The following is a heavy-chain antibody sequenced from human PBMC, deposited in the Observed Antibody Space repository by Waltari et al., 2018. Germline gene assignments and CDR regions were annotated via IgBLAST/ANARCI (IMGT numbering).Heavy chain of an antibody. J-gene: IGHJ5*02. CDR3: ARGSVVSSNWFDP. Sequence: QVQLVQSGAEVREPGASVKVSCRTSGYTFPGYYLHWVRQAPGQGLEWLGWINPNNGATKYAQKFQGRVTMTRDTSISTAYMEMSSLTSDDTAVYYCARGSVVSSNWFDPWGQGTLVTVSS. V-gene: IGHV1-2*02. CDR1: GYTFPGYY. CDR2: INPNNGAT.